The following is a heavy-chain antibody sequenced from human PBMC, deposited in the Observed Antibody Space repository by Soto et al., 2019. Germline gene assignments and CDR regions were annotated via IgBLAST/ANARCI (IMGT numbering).Heavy chain of an antibody. CDR1: GGSIRSYY. Sequence: SETLSLTCSVSGGSIRSYYCIWGRHSPYKGLEWIGYFYHSGNSNYNPSLKSRVTISVDTSKNQLSLSLRSVTAADTAVYFCARISSVDPYGYVNGGLDVWGQGTTVTVSS. CDR3: ARISSVDPYGYVNGGLDV. J-gene: IGHJ6*02. CDR2: FYHSGNS. D-gene: IGHD5-18*01. V-gene: IGHV4-59*01.